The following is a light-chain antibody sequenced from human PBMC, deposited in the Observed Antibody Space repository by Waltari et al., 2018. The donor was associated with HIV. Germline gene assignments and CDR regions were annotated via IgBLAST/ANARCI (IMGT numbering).Light chain of an antibody. Sequence: DIVMTQSSLSLPVTPGEPASISCRSSQSLLHSNGYTYLDRYLQKPGQSPQLLISLGSNRASGFPDRFSGSGSGTDFTLKISRVEAYDAGDYYCMQALQTPTFGQGTKVEIK. J-gene: IGKJ1*01. CDR3: MQALQTPT. V-gene: IGKV2-28*01. CDR2: LGS. CDR1: QSLLHSNGYTY.